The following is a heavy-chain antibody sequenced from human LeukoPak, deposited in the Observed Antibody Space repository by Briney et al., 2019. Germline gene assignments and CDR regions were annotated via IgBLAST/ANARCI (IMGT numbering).Heavy chain of an antibody. CDR3: AKDPSSGWYRWSMDV. J-gene: IGHJ6*02. CDR1: GFSFSSYG. D-gene: IGHD6-19*01. CDR2: MSNDGDNK. Sequence: GGSLRLSCEASGFSFSSYGMHWVRQAPGKGLEWLALMSNDGDNKDYADSVKGRFTISRDNSKNTLYLQMNSLTTEDTALYYCAKDPSSGWYRWSMDVWGQGTTVTVSS. V-gene: IGHV3-30*18.